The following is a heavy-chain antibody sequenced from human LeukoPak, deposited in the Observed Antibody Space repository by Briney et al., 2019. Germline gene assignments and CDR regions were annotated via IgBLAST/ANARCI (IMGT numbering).Heavy chain of an antibody. D-gene: IGHD2-15*01. J-gene: IGHJ4*02. V-gene: IGHV1-2*02. CDR2: INPHNGDT. CDR3: ATVRDIVVGGGPYYFDY. Sequence: ASVKVSCKASGYTFIGYYLHWVRQAPGQGLEWMGWINPHNGDTNHAQKFQGRVTMTRHTSITTAYMELSRLKSDDTAVYYCATVRDIVVGGGPYYFDYWGQGTLVTVSS. CDR1: GYTFIGYY.